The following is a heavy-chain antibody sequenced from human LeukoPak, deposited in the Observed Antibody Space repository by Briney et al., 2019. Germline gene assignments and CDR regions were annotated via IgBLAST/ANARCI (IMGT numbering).Heavy chain of an antibody. CDR1: GFTFSSYE. D-gene: IGHD3-16*01. CDR2: ISGSVDTK. V-gene: IGHV3-48*03. J-gene: IGHJ3*02. Sequence: GGSLRLSCGASGFTFSSYEMNWVRQAPGKGLEWLSYISGSVDTKYYADSVKGRFTISRDNAKNSLYLQMNSLRAEDTAVYYCARDERVGVMRVRASDIWGQGTMVTVSS. CDR3: ARDERVGVMRVRASDI.